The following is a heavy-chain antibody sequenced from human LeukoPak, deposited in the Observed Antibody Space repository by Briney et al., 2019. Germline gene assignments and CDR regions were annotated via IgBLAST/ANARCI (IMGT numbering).Heavy chain of an antibody. J-gene: IGHJ4*02. D-gene: IGHD3-10*01. CDR1: GYTLTELS. V-gene: IGHV1-24*01. CDR2: YDPEDGET. CDR3: ATDLRSYFDY. Sequence: ASVRVSCKVSGYTLTELSTHWVRQAPGKGLEWMGGYDPEDGETVYAQKFQGRVTMTEDTSTDTAYMELSSLTSEDTAVYNCATDLRSYFDYWGQGTLVTVSS.